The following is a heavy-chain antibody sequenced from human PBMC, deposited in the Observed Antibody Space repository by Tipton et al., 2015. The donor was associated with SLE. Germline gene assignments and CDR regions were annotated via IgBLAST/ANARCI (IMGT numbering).Heavy chain of an antibody. CDR1: GFTFSSYS. J-gene: IGHJ2*01. CDR3: VKDKGFGPTVMTFWYFDL. CDR2: ISSSSSYI. V-gene: IGHV3-21*04. D-gene: IGHD4-17*01. Sequence: SLRLSCAASGFTFSSYSMNWVRQAPGKGLEWVSSISSSSSYIYYADSVKGRFTISRDNAKNSLYLQMNSLRAEDTALYYCVKDKGFGPTVMTFWYFDLWGRGTLVTVSS.